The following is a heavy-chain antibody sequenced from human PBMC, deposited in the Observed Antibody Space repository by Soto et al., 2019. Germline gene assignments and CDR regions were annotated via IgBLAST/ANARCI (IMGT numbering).Heavy chain of an antibody. J-gene: IGHJ4*02. CDR2: IYPGDSDT. CDR1: GYSFISYW. CDR3: ARRIDGFTPHFDY. D-gene: IGHD2-15*01. Sequence: GESLRISSQGSGYSFISYWSGWVRQMPGKGLEWMGIIYPGDSDTRYSPSFQGQVTISADKSISTAYLQWSSLKASDTAMYYCARRIDGFTPHFDYWGQGTLVT. V-gene: IGHV5-51*01.